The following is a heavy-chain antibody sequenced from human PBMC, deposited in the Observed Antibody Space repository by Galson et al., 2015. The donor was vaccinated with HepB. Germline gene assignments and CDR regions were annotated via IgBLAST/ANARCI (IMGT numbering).Heavy chain of an antibody. J-gene: IGHJ3*01. CDR3: VCTYSSKWYWAAFDV. V-gene: IGHV4-39*02. CDR1: GGSISINNYY. D-gene: IGHD6-13*01. CDR2: IDYSGRT. Sequence: SETLSLTCTVSGGSISINNYYWGWIRQPPGKGLEWIASIDYSGRTQYNPSLKSRVTLSVDTSKNHLSLKLSSVTTADTADYYCVCTYSSKWYWAAFDVWGQGTVVTVSS.